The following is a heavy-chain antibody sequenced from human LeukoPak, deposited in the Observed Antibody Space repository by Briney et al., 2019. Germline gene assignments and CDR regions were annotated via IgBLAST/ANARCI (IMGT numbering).Heavy chain of an antibody. CDR3: AEDGSGSFWQLYFDY. Sequence: PGGSLRLSCAASRFTFSSYAMSWVRQAPGKGLEWVSVISATDGSAYYADSVKGRFTISRDNSKNALYLQMNSLRAEDTAVYFCAEDGSGSFWQLYFDYWGQGTLVTVSS. CDR1: RFTFSSYA. D-gene: IGHD3-10*01. CDR2: ISATDGSA. V-gene: IGHV3-23*01. J-gene: IGHJ4*02.